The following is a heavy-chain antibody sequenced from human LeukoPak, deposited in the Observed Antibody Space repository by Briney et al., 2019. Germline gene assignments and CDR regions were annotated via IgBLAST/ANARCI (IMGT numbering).Heavy chain of an antibody. J-gene: IGHJ4*02. CDR3: ATARIDDYNFIGDY. V-gene: IGHV3-48*03. Sequence: GGSLRLSCAASGVASFSTNEMMWVRQAPGKGLDWVAYISNAGSTISYADSVKGRFTISRDNTKKSLYLQVNSVRAEDTAVYYCATARIDDYNFIGDYWGQGTLVTVSS. D-gene: IGHD5-24*01. CDR1: GVASFSTNE. CDR2: ISNAGSTI.